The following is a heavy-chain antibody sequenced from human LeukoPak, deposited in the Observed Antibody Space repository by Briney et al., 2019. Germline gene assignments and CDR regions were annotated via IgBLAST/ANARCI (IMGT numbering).Heavy chain of an antibody. V-gene: IGHV4-59*08. Sequence: SETLSLTCTVSGVSISSYYWSWIRQPPGKGLEWIGYIYYSGSTNYNPSLKSRVTISVDTSKNQFSLKLSSVTAADTAVYYCARRAYSSGFYFFDYWGQGTLVTVSS. J-gene: IGHJ4*02. CDR3: ARRAYSSGFYFFDY. CDR1: GVSISSYY. CDR2: IYYSGST. D-gene: IGHD6-19*01.